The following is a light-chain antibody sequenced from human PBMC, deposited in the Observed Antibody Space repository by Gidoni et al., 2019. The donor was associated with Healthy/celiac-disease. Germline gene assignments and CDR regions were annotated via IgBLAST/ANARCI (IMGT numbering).Light chain of an antibody. Sequence: EIVMTQSPATLSVSPGERATLSCRASQSVSSNLAWYQQKPGQAPRLRIYGASTRDTGIPARVSGSGSGTEFTLTISSLQSEDFAVYYWQQYNNWPPWTFGQXTKVEIK. J-gene: IGKJ1*01. CDR1: QSVSSN. CDR3: QQYNNWPPWT. CDR2: GAS. V-gene: IGKV3-15*01.